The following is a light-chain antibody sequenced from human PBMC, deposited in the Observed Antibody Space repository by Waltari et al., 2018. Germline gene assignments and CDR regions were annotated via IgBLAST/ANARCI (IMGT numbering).Light chain of an antibody. CDR3: AVWDDSLNGLI. CDR1: RSNIRKNT. V-gene: IGLV1-44*01. CDR2: FKD. Sequence: QSVLTQPPSASGPPGQRVPISCSGSRSNIRKNTVNWYQQLPGTAPKPVIYFKDQRPSGVPDRFSGSKSGTSASLAISGLQSEDEADFHCAVWDDSLNGLIFGGGTKLTVL. J-gene: IGLJ2*01.